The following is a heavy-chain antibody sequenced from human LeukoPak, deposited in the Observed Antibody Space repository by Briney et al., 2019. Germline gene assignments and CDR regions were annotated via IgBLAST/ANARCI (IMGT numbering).Heavy chain of an antibody. V-gene: IGHV3-7*01. CDR2: IKQDGSEK. CDR3: ARAGRITIFGVVTNDAFDI. J-gene: IGHJ3*02. D-gene: IGHD3-3*01. Sequence: PGGSLRLSCAASGFTFSSYWMSWVRQAPGKGLEWVANIKQDGSEKYYVDSVKGRFTISRDNAKNSLYLQMNSLRAEDMAVYYCARAGRITIFGVVTNDAFDIWGQGTMVTVSS. CDR1: GFTFSSYW.